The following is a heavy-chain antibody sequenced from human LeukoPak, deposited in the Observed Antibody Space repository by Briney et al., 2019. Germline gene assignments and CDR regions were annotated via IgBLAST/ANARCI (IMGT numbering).Heavy chain of an antibody. CDR1: GFSVSSNY. Sequence: GGSLRLSCAASGFSVSSNYISWVRQAPGKGLEWVSIIYSDGSTFHADSVKGRFTISRDNSKNTLYLLVDSLRAEDTAIYYCAKDVSPLGWYLDSWGQGVPVTVSS. CDR3: AKDVSPLGWYLDS. J-gene: IGHJ4*02. CDR2: IYSDGST. V-gene: IGHV3-53*01. D-gene: IGHD2-15*01.